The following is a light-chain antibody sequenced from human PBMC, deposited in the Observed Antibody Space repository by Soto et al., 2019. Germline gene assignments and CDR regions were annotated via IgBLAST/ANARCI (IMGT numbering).Light chain of an antibody. CDR1: QSISSW. CDR2: KAS. V-gene: IGKV1-5*03. J-gene: IGKJ1*01. Sequence: DIQMTQSPSTQSASVGDRVTITSRDSQSISSWLAWYQQKPGKAPKLLIYKASSLESGVPSRFSGSGSGTESTLTISSLQPDDFATYYCQQYNSYSLWTFGQGTKVEIK. CDR3: QQYNSYSLWT.